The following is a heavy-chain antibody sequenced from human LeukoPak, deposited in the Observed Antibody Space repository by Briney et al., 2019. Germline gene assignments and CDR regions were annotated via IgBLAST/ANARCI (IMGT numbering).Heavy chain of an antibody. CDR2: ISSSVSTI. D-gene: IGHD3-22*01. J-gene: IGHJ4*02. CDR1: GFIFDTYD. Sequence: GGSLRLSCVASGFIFDTYDMNWVRQAPGKGLEWVSYISSSVSTIYYADSVKGRFTISRDNAKSSLYLQMNSLRDEDTAVYYCAGEFGYYDTGGYSRDFDYWGQGTLVTVSS. CDR3: AGEFGYYDTGGYSRDFDY. V-gene: IGHV3-48*02.